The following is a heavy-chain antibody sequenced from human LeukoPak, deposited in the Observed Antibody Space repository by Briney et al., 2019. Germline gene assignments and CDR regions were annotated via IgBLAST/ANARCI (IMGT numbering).Heavy chain of an antibody. D-gene: IGHD6-19*01. J-gene: IGHJ4*02. CDR3: TRGGSSGWLVTHFDY. Sequence: GGSLRLSCTASGFTFGDYAMSWVRQAPGKGLEGVGFIRSKAYGGTTEYAASVKGRFTISRDDSKSIAYLQMNSLKTEDTAVYYCTRGGSSGWLVTHFDYWGQGTLVTVSS. CDR1: GFTFGDYA. CDR2: IRSKAYGGTT. V-gene: IGHV3-49*04.